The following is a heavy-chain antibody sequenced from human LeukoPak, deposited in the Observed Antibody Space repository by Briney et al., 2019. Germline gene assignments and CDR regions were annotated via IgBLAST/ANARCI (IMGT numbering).Heavy chain of an antibody. Sequence: SETLSLTCTVSGDSISGDYWSWIRQSPGKGLEWIGYFHHTAGTRYNPSLQSRVTISIDTSRNHFSLKLNSLRAAYKAVYFCARLLDYDSSGDPDTFDIWGQGTVVTVSS. J-gene: IGHJ3*02. CDR2: FHHTAGT. CDR3: ARLLDYDSSGDPDTFDI. V-gene: IGHV4-59*08. CDR1: GDSISGDY. D-gene: IGHD3-22*01.